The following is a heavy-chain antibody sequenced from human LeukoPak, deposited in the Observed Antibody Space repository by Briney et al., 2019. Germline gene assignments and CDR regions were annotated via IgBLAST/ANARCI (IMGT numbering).Heavy chain of an antibody. V-gene: IGHV3-66*01. CDR1: GFTVSSNY. D-gene: IGHD5-12*01. CDR3: ARDRGGYSGYDYRIYYYGMDV. J-gene: IGHJ6*02. CDR2: IYSGGST. Sequence: GGSLRLSCAASGFTVSSNYMSWVRQAPGDGLEWVSVIYSGGSTYYADSVKGRFTISRDNSKNTLYLQMNSLRAEDTAVYYCARDRGGYSGYDYRIYYYGMDVWGQGTTVTVSS.